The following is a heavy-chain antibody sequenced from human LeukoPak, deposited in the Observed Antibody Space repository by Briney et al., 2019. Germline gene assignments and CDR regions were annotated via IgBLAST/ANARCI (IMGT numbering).Heavy chain of an antibody. V-gene: IGHV4-39*01. CDR1: GGSITNTISY. J-gene: IGHJ5*02. Sequence: PSETLSLTCTVSGGSITNTISYWAWMRQSPGKGLEWIGSIYFNGGGTYYNPSLKTRATLLLDTSSNQFSLNLRSVTAADTGVYYCARPIYNSWDRFDHWGQGTQFTVSS. CDR3: ARPIYNSWDRFDH. D-gene: IGHD2/OR15-2a*01. CDR2: IYFNGGGT.